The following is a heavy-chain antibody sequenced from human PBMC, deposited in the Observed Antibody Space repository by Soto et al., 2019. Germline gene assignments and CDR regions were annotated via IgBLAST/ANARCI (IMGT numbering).Heavy chain of an antibody. V-gene: IGHV3-23*01. D-gene: IGHD5-12*01. J-gene: IGHJ4*02. Sequence: EVHLLESGGGLVQPWGSLRLSCAASGVSFNSYAMVWVRQAPGKGLEWVSVISARGGGSSFADSVKGRFTISRDNSKNVLSLEMHSLRAEDTAIYFCAKGSIEYSASVDNWGQGTLVLVSS. CDR2: ISARGGGS. CDR1: GVSFNSYA. CDR3: AKGSIEYSASVDN.